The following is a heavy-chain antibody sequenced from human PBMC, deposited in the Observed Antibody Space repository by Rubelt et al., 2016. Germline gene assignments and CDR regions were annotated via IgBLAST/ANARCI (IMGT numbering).Heavy chain of an antibody. CDR3: AGEASLNYL. V-gene: IGHV3-NL1*01. J-gene: IGHJ5*02. D-gene: IGHD5-12*01. Sequence: QVQLVESGGGVVQPGRSLGLSCTVSGFTFNDYGMHWVRQSPGKGLEWVSSISGDGGSTFHADSVKGRFTISRDNSKNTLYLQMNSLRAEATAGYYCAGEASLNYLWGQGTLVTVSS. CDR1: GFTFNDYG. CDR2: ISGDGGST.